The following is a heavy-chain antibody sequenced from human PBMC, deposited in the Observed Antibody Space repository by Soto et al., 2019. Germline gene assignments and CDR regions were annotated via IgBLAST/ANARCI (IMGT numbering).Heavy chain of an antibody. CDR1: EVTCRIYS. J-gene: IGHJ5*02. D-gene: IGHD6-13*01. Sequence: GGSLSLSCAAAEVTCRIYSMNWVRQAPGKGLEWVSYISISSRTIYYADSVKGRFTISRDDAKNSLYLQMNSLRDEDTSVYYCARDNGIAGSFDPWGQGTLVTVSS. V-gene: IGHV3-48*02. CDR3: ARDNGIAGSFDP. CDR2: ISISSRTI.